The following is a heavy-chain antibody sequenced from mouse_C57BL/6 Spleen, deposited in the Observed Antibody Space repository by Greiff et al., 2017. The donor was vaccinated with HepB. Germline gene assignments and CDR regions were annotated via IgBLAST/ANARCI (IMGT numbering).Heavy chain of an antibody. V-gene: IGHV1-26*01. Sequence: VQLQQSGPELVKPGASVKISCKASGYTFTDYYMNWVKQSHGKSLEWIGDINPNNGGTSYNQKFKGKATLTVDKSSSTAYMELRSLTSEDSAVYYCARSPWDGSSYEDYWGQGTTLTVSS. CDR1: GYTFTDYY. D-gene: IGHD1-1*01. CDR3: ARSPWDGSSYEDY. J-gene: IGHJ2*01. CDR2: INPNNGGT.